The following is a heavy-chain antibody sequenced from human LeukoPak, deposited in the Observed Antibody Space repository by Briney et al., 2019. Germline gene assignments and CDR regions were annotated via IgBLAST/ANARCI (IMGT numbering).Heavy chain of an antibody. CDR1: SGSISSYY. J-gene: IGHJ4*02. D-gene: IGHD7-27*01. CDR3: ARINWAEYYFDY. V-gene: IGHV4-59*01. Sequence: SETLSLTCSDSSGSISSYYWSWIRQPPGKGLEWIGYIDYSGSINFNPSLKSRVTISIDTSKNQFSLKLNSVTAADTAVYYCARINWAEYYFDYWGQGTLVTVSS. CDR2: IDYSGSI.